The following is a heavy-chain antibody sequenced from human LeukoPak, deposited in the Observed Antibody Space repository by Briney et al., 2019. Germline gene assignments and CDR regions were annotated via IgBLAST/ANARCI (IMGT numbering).Heavy chain of an antibody. CDR1: GFTFSDYD. Sequence: GGSLRLSRAASGFTFSDYDMHWVRQATGKGLEWVSAIGTAGDTYYTGSVKGRFTISRENAKNSLYLQMNSLRAGDTAVYYCARVAKERVGGVYYFDYWGRGTLVTVSS. V-gene: IGHV3-13*01. J-gene: IGHJ4*02. CDR2: IGTAGDT. CDR3: ARVAKERVGGVYYFDY. D-gene: IGHD1-1*01.